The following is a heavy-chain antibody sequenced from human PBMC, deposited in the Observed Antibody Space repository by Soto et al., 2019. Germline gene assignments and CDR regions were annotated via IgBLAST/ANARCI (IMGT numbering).Heavy chain of an antibody. D-gene: IGHD3-10*01. J-gene: IGHJ4*02. V-gene: IGHV1-3*01. CDR3: ARKAMVRGSHIHY. Sequence: QVQLVQSGAEVKKPGASVKVSCKASGYTFTSYAMHWVRQAPGQRLEWMGWINAGNGNTKYSQKFQGRVTITRDTSASTAYMELSSLISEDTAVYYCARKAMVRGSHIHYWGQGTLVTVSS. CDR1: GYTFTSYA. CDR2: INAGNGNT.